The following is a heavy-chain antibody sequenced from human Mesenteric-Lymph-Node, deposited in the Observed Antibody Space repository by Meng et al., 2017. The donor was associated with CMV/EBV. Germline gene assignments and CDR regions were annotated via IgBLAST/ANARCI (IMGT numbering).Heavy chain of an antibody. Sequence: GESLKISCAASGFTFSNYAMTWVRQAPGKGLEWVSIISGRGVNTYYADSVKGRFTISRDNSKNTLYLQMNSLRAEDTAVYYCAKDLDRNGVVPAALDYWGQGTLVTVSS. CDR3: AKDLDRNGVVPAALDY. D-gene: IGHD2-2*01. CDR1: GFTFSNYA. V-gene: IGHV3-23*01. CDR2: ISGRGVNT. J-gene: IGHJ4*02.